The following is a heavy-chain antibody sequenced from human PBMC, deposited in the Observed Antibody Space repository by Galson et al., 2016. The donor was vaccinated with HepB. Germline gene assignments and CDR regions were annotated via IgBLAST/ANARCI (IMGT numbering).Heavy chain of an antibody. J-gene: IGHJ4*02. CDR2: ITGDGDNI. Sequence: SLRLSCAAFEFDFKKYDMSWVRQAPGKRPEWVSTITGDGDNIYYVDSVKGRFTISRDDSKKRLSLQMNSLGVDDTAVYHCVKGDWVGWGQGTLVTVSS. CDR3: VKGDWVG. CDR1: EFDFKKYD. V-gene: IGHV3-23*01. D-gene: IGHD3-9*01.